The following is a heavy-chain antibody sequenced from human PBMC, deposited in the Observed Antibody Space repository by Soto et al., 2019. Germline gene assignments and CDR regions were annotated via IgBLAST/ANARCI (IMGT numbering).Heavy chain of an antibody. Sequence: QVQLLQSGAEVKKPGASVKVSCKASGYTFTGYFMHWVRQAPGHGLEWMGWINPYSGGADYAQSFQGRVTMTRDTSISTVYMELSRLRFDDTAVYYCARVIRGAYYNSPLDTWGQGTVVTVSS. CDR2: INPYSGGA. CDR3: ARVIRGAYYNSPLDT. D-gene: IGHD3-10*01. CDR1: GYTFTGYF. J-gene: IGHJ5*02. V-gene: IGHV1-2*02.